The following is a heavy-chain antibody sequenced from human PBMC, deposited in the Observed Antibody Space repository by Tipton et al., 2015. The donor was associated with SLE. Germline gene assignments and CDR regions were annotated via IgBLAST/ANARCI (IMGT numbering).Heavy chain of an antibody. V-gene: IGHV4-34*01. D-gene: IGHD1-26*01. CDR1: GGSFSDYY. CDR2: INHSGST. CDR3: ARSIGGSARAIAFDI. J-gene: IGHJ3*02. Sequence: TLSLTCAVYGGSFSDYYWSWIRQPPGKGLEWIGEINHSGSTKYKPSLKSRVTISVDTSKKQFSLKLSSVTAADTAVYYCARSIGGSARAIAFDIWGQGTMVTVSS.